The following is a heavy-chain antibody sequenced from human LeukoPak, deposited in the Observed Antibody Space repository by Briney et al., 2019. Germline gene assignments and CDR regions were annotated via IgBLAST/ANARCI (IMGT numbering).Heavy chain of an antibody. CDR3: ARGPPGAYCGGDCLHYFDY. CDR1: GFTFSSYA. V-gene: IGHV3-30-3*01. D-gene: IGHD2-21*02. J-gene: IGHJ4*02. Sequence: GGSLRLSCAASGFTFSSYAMHWVRQAPGKGLEWVAVISYDGSNKYYADSVKGRFTISRDNSKNKLYLQMNSLRAEDTAVYYCARGPPGAYCGGDCLHYFDYWGQGTLVTVSS. CDR2: ISYDGSNK.